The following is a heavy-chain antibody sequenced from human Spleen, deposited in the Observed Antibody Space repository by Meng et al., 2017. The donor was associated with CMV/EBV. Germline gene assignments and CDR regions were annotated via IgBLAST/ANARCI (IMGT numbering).Heavy chain of an antibody. J-gene: IGHJ4*02. D-gene: IGHD1-26*01. CDR2: VYINDNT. CDR3: ATGSGDFDH. CDR1: GDSISSAGYY. Sequence: QVQLQESGPGLVKPSQTLSLTCTVSGDSISSAGYYWSWIRQPAGKKLEWIGRVYINDNTNCNPSLKSRVTMSVDTSTSQFSLKLTSVTAADTAVYYCATGSGDFDHWGQGTMVTVS. V-gene: IGHV4-61*02.